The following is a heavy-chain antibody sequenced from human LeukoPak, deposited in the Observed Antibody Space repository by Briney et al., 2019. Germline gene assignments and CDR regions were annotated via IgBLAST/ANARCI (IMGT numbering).Heavy chain of an antibody. J-gene: IGHJ4*02. D-gene: IGHD2-2*01. CDR2: IYYSGST. V-gene: IGHV4-59*12. CDR1: GGSISSYY. CDR3: ARDSCSSTTCYLN. Sequence: ASETLSLTCTVSGGSISSYYWSWIRQPPGKGLEWIGYIYYSGSTNYNPSLKSRVTISVDTSRNHFSLRLSSVTAADTAVYYCARDSCSSTTCYLNWGQGTLVTVSS.